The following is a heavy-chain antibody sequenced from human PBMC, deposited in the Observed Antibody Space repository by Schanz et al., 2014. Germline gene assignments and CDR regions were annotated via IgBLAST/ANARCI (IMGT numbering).Heavy chain of an antibody. Sequence: QVQLVESGGGVVQPGRSLRLSCAASGFTFSSYALHWVRQAPGKGLEWVAFVPFDGSQKFYADSVKGRFTISRDNSKNTVYLQMNSLRPEDTAVYYCARGGFGELSAFDIWGQGTIVTVSS. J-gene: IGHJ3*02. V-gene: IGHV3-30*04. CDR2: VPFDGSQK. CDR1: GFTFSSYA. D-gene: IGHD3-10*01. CDR3: ARGGFGELSAFDI.